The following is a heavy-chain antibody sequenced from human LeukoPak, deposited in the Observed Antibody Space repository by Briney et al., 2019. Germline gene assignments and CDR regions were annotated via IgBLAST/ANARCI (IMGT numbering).Heavy chain of an antibody. V-gene: IGHV4-39*01. CDR3: ARGGYYYDSSGYRVRLYYFDY. D-gene: IGHD3-22*01. J-gene: IGHJ4*02. CDR1: GGSISSSSYY. Sequence: SETLSLTCTVSGGSISSSSYYWGWIRQPPGKGLEWIGSIYYSGSTYYNPSLKSRVTISVDTSKNQFSLKLSSVTAADTAVYYCARGGYYYDSSGYRVRLYYFDYWGQGTLVTVSS. CDR2: IYYSGST.